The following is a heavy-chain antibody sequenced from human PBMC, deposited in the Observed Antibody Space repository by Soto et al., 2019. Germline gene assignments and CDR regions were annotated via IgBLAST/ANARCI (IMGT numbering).Heavy chain of an antibody. CDR2: INPSGGST. CDR3: ARDWGGLRPSRTSANEEDY. V-gene: IGHV1-46*01. J-gene: IGHJ4*02. CDR1: GYTFTSYY. Sequence: ASVKVSCRASGYTFTSYYMHWVRQAPGQGLEWMGIINPSGGSTSYAQKFQGRVTMTRDTSTSTVYMELSSLRSEDTAVYYCARDWGGLRPSRTSANEEDYLGQGNLVTVS. D-gene: IGHD3-16*01.